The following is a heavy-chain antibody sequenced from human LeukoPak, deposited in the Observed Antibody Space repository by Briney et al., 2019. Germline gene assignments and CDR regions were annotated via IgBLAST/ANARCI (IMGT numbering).Heavy chain of an antibody. CDR2: FDPEDGET. D-gene: IGHD2-15*01. CDR3: ATLTGYCSGGSCYDAFDI. V-gene: IGHV1-24*01. Sequence: GASVKVSCKVSGYTLTELSMHWVRQAPGKGLEWMGGFDPEDGETIYAQKFQGGVTMTEDTSTDTAYMELSSLGSEDTAVYYCATLTGYCSGGSCYDAFDIWGQGTMVTVSS. CDR1: GYTLTELS. J-gene: IGHJ3*02.